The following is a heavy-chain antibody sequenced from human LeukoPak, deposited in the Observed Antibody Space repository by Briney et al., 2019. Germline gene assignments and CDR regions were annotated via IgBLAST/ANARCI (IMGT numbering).Heavy chain of an antibody. CDR2: MRSKTYRETT. CDR3: TVYIVVVTAIPVS. V-gene: IGHV3-49*03. CDR1: GFKFGDYA. Sequence: GGSLRLSCTGAGFKFGDYAVSWFRQAPGMGLEWLGFMRSKTYRETTEYAASVKGRFTISRDDSKSSAYLQSNSLKTEDTAVYYCTVYIVVVTAIPVSWGQGTLVTVSS. D-gene: IGHD2-21*02. J-gene: IGHJ5*02.